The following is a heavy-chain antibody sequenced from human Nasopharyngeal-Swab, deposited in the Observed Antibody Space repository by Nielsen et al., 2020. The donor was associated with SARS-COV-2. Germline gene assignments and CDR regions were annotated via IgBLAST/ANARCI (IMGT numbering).Heavy chain of an antibody. D-gene: IGHD3-3*01. V-gene: IGHV3-7*01. CDR2: IKQDGSEK. CDR3: ARDGYDFWSGYHGWFDP. Sequence: GESLKISCAASGFTFSSCWMSWVRQAPGKGLEWVANIKQDGSEKYYVDSVKGRFTISRDNAKNSLYLQMNSLRAEDTAAYYCARDGYDFWSGYHGWFDPWGQGTLVTVSS. CDR1: GFTFSSCW. J-gene: IGHJ5*02.